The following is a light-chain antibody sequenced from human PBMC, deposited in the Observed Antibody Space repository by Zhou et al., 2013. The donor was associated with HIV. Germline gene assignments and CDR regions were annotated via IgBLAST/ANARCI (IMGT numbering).Light chain of an antibody. CDR3: QQGYSFPFT. CDR2: AAS. J-gene: IGKJ3*01. V-gene: IGKV1-12*01. Sequence: DIQMTQSPSTLSASVGDRVTITCRASQSISSWLAWYQQKSGKAPKLLIYAASNLQSGVPSRFSASGSGTDFTLTINNLQPEDFAVYYCQQGYSFPFTFGPGTKVEIK. CDR1: QSISSW.